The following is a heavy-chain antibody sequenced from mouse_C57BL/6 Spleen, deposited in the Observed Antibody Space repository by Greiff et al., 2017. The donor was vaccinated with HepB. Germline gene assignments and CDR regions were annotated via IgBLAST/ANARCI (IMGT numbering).Heavy chain of an antibody. CDR2: IYPGDGDT. Sequence: QVQLKESGPELVKPGASVKISCKASGYAFSSSWMNWVKQRPGKGLEWIGRIYPGDGDTNYNGKFKGKATLTADKSSSTAYMQLSSLTSEDSAVYFCARSLEYFDVWGTGTTVTVSS. CDR1: GYAFSSSW. J-gene: IGHJ1*03. CDR3: ARSLEYFDV. V-gene: IGHV1-82*01.